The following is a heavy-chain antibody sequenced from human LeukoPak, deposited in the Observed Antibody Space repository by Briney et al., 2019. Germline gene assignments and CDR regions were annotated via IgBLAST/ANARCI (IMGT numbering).Heavy chain of an antibody. CDR2: MNPNSGNT. CDR3: ARDQRRSHVVRGVNNWFDP. D-gene: IGHD3-10*01. J-gene: IGHJ5*02. Sequence: ASVKVSCKASGYTFTSYDINWVRQAPGQGLEWMGWMNPNSGNTGYAQKFQGRVTITRNTSISTAYMELSSLRSEDTAVYYCARDQRRSHVVRGVNNWFDPWGQGTLVTVSS. V-gene: IGHV1-8*03. CDR1: GYTFTSYD.